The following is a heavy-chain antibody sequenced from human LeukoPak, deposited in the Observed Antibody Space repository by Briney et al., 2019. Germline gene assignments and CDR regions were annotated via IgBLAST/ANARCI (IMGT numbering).Heavy chain of an antibody. CDR2: IIPIFGTA. V-gene: IGHV1-69*13. CDR3: ARGYSYGYSEDY. J-gene: IGHJ4*02. CDR1: GGTFSSYA. D-gene: IGHD5-18*01. Sequence: SVKVSCQASGGTFSSYAISWVRQAPGQGLEWMGGIIPIFGTANYAQKFQGRVTITADESTSTAYMELSSLRSEDTAVYYCARGYSYGYSEDYWGQGTLVTVSS.